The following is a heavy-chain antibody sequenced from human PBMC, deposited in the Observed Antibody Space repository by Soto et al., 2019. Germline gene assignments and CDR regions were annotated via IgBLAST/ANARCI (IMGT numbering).Heavy chain of an antibody. Sequence: PGESLKISCKGSGYSFTSYWIGWVRQMPGKGLEWMGIIYPGDSDTRYSPSFQGQVTISADKSISTAYLQWSSLKASDTAMYYCARLKGTVTFYYYYGMDVWGQGTTVTVS. J-gene: IGHJ6*02. CDR2: IYPGDSDT. V-gene: IGHV5-51*01. D-gene: IGHD4-4*01. CDR3: ARLKGTVTFYYYYGMDV. CDR1: GYSFTSYW.